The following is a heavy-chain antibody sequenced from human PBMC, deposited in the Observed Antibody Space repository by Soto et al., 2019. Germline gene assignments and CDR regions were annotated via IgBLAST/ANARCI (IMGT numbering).Heavy chain of an antibody. CDR3: ARVFRDRLWFGHTSGYYYGMDV. D-gene: IGHD3-10*01. Sequence: PGGSLRLSCAASGFTVSSNYMSWVRQAPGKGLEWVSVIYSGGSTYYADSVKGRFTISRDNSKNTLYLQMNSLRAEDTAVYYCARVFRDRLWFGHTSGYYYGMDVWGQGTTVTVSS. J-gene: IGHJ6*02. V-gene: IGHV3-53*01. CDR1: GFTVSSNY. CDR2: IYSGGST.